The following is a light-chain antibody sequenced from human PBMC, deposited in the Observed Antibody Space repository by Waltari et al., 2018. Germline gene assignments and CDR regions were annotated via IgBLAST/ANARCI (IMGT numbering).Light chain of an antibody. CDR3: QTGGHGTWV. J-gene: IGLJ3*02. CDR1: SGHSSNI. CDR2: VNSDGSH. Sequence: QLVLTQSPSASASLGASVKLTCTLSSGHSSNILAWVQRQPEQGPRCLMTVNSDGSHTQGDEIPDRFSGSSSGAERYLTISSLQSEDEADYYCQTGGHGTWVFGGGTRLTVL. V-gene: IGLV4-69*01.